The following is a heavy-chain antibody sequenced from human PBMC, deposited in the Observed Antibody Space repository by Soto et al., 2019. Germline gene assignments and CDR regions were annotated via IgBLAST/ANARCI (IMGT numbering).Heavy chain of an antibody. CDR2: IDWNDDK. CDR1: GFSHCTDGMR. J-gene: IGHJ1*01. CDR3: ARVWWFGEKEYFQN. D-gene: IGHD2-21*01. V-gene: IGHV2-70*04. Sequence: SGPTLVSPTQTLSLTCTISGFSHCTDGMRVRWIRQPPGKALEWLARIDWNDDKYYSTSLKTRLTISKDTSKNQAVLTMTRLDPADTATYYCARVWWFGEKEYFQNWGQGTLVTVSS.